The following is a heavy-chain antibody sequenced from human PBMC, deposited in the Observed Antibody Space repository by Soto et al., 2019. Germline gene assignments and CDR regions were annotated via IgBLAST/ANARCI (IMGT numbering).Heavy chain of an antibody. CDR3: ARLGFPGAIYFDS. Sequence: GESLKISCKGSGYNFTTFWIGWVRQMPGKGLEWMGIIYPGDSETKYSPDFEGQVTISADRSTNTAYLQWRSLRASDTAMYYCARLGFPGAIYFDSWGLGTLVTVS. J-gene: IGHJ4*02. CDR1: GYNFTTFW. V-gene: IGHV5-51*01. CDR2: IYPGDSET.